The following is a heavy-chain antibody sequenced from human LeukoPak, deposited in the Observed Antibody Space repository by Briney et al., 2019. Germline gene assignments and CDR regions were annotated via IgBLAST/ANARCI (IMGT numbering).Heavy chain of an antibody. CDR2: ISAYNGNT. CDR3: ARDTAYYDFWSGYWIVGDWDY. Sequence: GASVKVSCKASGYTFTSYGISWVRQAPGQGLEWMGWISAYNGNTNYAQKLQGRVTMTTDTSTSTAYMELRSLRSDDTAVYYCARDTAYYDFWSGYWIVGDWDYWGQGTLVTVSS. V-gene: IGHV1-18*01. CDR1: GYTFTSYG. D-gene: IGHD3-3*01. J-gene: IGHJ4*02.